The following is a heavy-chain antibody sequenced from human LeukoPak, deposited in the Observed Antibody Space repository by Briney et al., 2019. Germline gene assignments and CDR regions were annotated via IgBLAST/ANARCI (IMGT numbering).Heavy chain of an antibody. CDR1: GGSISSYY. D-gene: IGHD2-15*01. CDR2: IYYSGST. J-gene: IGHJ4*02. CDR3: ARSPVAHSFDY. Sequence: SETLSLTCTVSGGSISSYYWSWIRQPPGKGLEWIGYIYYSGSTNYNPSLKSRATISVDTYKNQFSLKLSSVTAADAAVYYCARSPVAHSFDYWGQGTLVTVSS. V-gene: IGHV4-59*01.